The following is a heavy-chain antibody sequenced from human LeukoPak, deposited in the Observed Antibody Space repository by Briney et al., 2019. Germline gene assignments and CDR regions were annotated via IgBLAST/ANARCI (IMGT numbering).Heavy chain of an antibody. V-gene: IGHV4-39*01. CDR1: GGSISSSSSY. Sequence: PSETLSLTCSDSGGSISSSSSYWGWIRQPPGKGLEWIGSIYYSGSSFDNPALKSRVTISVDTSKNQFSLKLSSVTAADTAMYYCARVKDPGGYYYYYYMDVWGKGTTVTVSS. J-gene: IGHJ6*03. CDR3: ARVKDPGGYYYYYYMDV. CDR2: IYYSGSS. D-gene: IGHD3-16*01.